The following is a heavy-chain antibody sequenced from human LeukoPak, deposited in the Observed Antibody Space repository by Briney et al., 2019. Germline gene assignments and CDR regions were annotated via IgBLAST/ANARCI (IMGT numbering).Heavy chain of an antibody. J-gene: IGHJ4*02. CDR2: IYSGGSA. V-gene: IGHV3-53*01. CDR1: GFTVSSNY. D-gene: IGHD5-24*01. Sequence: GGSLRLSCAASGFTVSSNYMCWVRQAPGKGLEWVSVIYSGGSAYYADSVQGRFTISRDNSKNTLYLQMNSLRAEDTAVYYCAREADGYNSDYWGQGTLVTVSS. CDR3: AREADGYNSDY.